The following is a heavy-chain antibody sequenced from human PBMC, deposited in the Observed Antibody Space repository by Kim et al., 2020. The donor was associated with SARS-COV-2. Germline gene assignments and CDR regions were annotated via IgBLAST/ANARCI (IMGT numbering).Heavy chain of an antibody. V-gene: IGHV4-39*01. CDR1: GGAISSSSYY. Sequence: SETLSLTCTVSGGAISSSSYYWGWIRQPPGKGLEWIGSIYYSGSTYYNPSLKSRVTISVDTSKNQFSLKLSSVTAADTAVYYCASCEARRSPFDPWGQGTLVTVSS. CDR3: ASCEARRSPFDP. D-gene: IGHD2-15*01. J-gene: IGHJ5*02. CDR2: IYYSGST.